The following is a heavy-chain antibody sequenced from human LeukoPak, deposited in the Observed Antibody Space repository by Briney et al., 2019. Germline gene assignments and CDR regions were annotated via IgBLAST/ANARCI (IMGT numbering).Heavy chain of an antibody. CDR3: ARDGASSVGYCSSTSCPLYYYMDV. D-gene: IGHD2-2*01. J-gene: IGHJ6*03. V-gene: IGHV3-11*04. CDR1: GFTFSDYY. CDR2: ISSSGSTI. Sequence: GGSLRLSCAASGFTFSDYYMSWIRQAPGKGLEWVSYISSSGSTIYYADSVKGRFTISRDNAKNSLYLQMNSLRAEDTAVYYCARDGASSVGYCSSTSCPLYYYMDVWGKGTTVTVSS.